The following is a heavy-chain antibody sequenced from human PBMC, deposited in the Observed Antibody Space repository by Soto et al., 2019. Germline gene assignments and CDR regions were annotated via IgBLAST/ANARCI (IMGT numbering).Heavy chain of an antibody. Sequence: QVQLVESGGGVVQPGRPLRVSCAASGFTFSSNGMHWVRQAPGKGLEWVAVISYDGSNKYYTDSVKGRITISRDNSKNTLYLQMNSLRPEDTAVYYCAKDAAKDLRWYFDLWGRGTLVTVSS. D-gene: IGHD6-25*01. V-gene: IGHV3-30*18. CDR1: GFTFSSNG. J-gene: IGHJ2*01. CDR3: AKDAAKDLRWYFDL. CDR2: ISYDGSNK.